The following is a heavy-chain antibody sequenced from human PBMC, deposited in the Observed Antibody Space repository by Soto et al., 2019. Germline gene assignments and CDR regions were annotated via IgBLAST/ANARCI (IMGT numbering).Heavy chain of an antibody. D-gene: IGHD5-12*01. J-gene: IGHJ4*02. CDR1: GYTFTGYY. CDR2: INPNSGGT. V-gene: IGHV1-2*04. Sequence: ASVKVSCKASGYTFTGYYMHWVRQAPGQGLEWMGWINPNSGGTNYAQKFQGWVTMTRDTSISTAYMELSRLKSDDTAVYYCAKDSGYDSFDYWGQGTLVTVSS. CDR3: AKDSGYDSFDY.